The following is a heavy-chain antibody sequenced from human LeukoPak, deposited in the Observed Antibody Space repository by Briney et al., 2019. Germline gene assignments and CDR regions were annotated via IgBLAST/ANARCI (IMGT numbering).Heavy chain of an antibody. J-gene: IGHJ6*03. Sequence: SETLSLTCTVSGASISSYYWSWIRQPAGKGLEWIGRIYTSGSTNYNPSLRSRVTISVDTSKNQFSLKLSSVTAADTAVYYCARGLTGPTVRYYYNYYMDVWGKGITVTISS. CDR3: ARGLTGPTVRYYYNYYMDV. V-gene: IGHV4-4*07. D-gene: IGHD1-1*01. CDR2: IYTSGST. CDR1: GASISSYY.